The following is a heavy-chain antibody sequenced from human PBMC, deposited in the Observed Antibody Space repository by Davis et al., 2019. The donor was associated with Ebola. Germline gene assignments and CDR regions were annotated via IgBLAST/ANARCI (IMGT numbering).Heavy chain of an antibody. Sequence: GSLRLSCTVSGGSISSYYWSWIRQPPGKGLEWIGYIYYSGSTNYNPSLKSRVTISVDTSKNQFSLKLSSVTAADTAVYYCARLAATTSRGNWFDPWGQGTLVTVSS. J-gene: IGHJ5*02. CDR3: ARLAATTSRGNWFDP. V-gene: IGHV4-59*08. D-gene: IGHD5-12*01. CDR2: IYYSGST. CDR1: GGSISSYY.